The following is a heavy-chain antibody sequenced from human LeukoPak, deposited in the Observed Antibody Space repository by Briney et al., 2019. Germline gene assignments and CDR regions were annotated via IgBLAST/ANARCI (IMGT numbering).Heavy chain of an antibody. V-gene: IGHV3-11*04. J-gene: IGHJ3*02. CDR2: IGGTAGNT. CDR3: AREWSAFDI. D-gene: IGHD2-8*01. CDR1: GRTFTEYY. Sequence: PGGSLRLSCAASGRTFTEYYMHWIRKAPGKGLEWVSFIGGTAGNTYYADSVKGRFTISRDNAKNSLYLQMNSLRAEDTAVYYCAREWSAFDIWGQGTMVTVSS.